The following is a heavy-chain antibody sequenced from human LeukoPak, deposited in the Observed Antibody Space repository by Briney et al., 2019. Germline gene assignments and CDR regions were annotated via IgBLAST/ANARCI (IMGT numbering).Heavy chain of an antibody. CDR2: IRYDGSNK. Sequence: GGSLRLSCAASGFTFSSYGMHWVRQAPGKGLEWVAFIRYDGSNKYYADSVKGRFTISRDNPKNTLYLQMNSLRAEDTAVYYCAKDISSGWTGSYIWFDPWGQGTLVTVSS. V-gene: IGHV3-30*02. CDR3: AKDISSGWTGSYIWFDP. CDR1: GFTFSSYG. J-gene: IGHJ5*02. D-gene: IGHD6-19*01.